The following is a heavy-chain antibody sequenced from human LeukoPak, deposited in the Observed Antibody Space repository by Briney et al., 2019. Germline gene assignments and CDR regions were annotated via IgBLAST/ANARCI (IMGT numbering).Heavy chain of an antibody. CDR3: AWQKTVRGLSLYS. CDR2: IKSYGGGGTR. CDR1: GLTFSDAW. V-gene: IGHV3-15*07. Sequence: KTGGSLRLSCEVSGLTFSDAWMNWVRQAPGKGLEWVGRIKSYGGGGTRDYAAPVKGGFIISRDDSRNMLYLQMNSLKTEDTAVYYCAWQKTVRGLSLYSWGQGTLVTVSS. J-gene: IGHJ4*02. D-gene: IGHD3-10*01.